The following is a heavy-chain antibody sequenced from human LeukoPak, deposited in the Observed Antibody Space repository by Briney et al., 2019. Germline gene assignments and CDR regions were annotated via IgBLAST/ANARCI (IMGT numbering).Heavy chain of an antibody. CDR3: ARDGYSSSWSDFDY. CDR2: MRSSSSSI. D-gene: IGHD6-13*01. V-gene: IGHV3-48*02. Sequence: GGSLRLSCAAPGFTFSSYSMNWVRQAPGKGLEWVAYMRSSSSSIYYADSVKGRFTISRDNARNSLYLQMNSLRDEDTAVYYCARDGYSSSWSDFDYWGQGTLVTVSS. CDR1: GFTFSSYS. J-gene: IGHJ4*02.